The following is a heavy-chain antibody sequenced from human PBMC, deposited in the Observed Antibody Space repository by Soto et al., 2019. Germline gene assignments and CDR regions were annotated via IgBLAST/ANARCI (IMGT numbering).Heavy chain of an antibody. CDR2: ISGDGGST. D-gene: IGHD6-19*01. V-gene: IGHV3-23*01. Sequence: HPGGSLRLSCAASGFTFSSYDMSWVRQAPGKGLEWVSAISGDGGSTSYADSVKGRFAISRDNSKNTLYLQMNSLRAEDTAVYYCAKGSAGSGGWYRVPWDYWGQGTLVTVSS. CDR1: GFTFSSYD. CDR3: AKGSAGSGGWYRVPWDY. J-gene: IGHJ4*02.